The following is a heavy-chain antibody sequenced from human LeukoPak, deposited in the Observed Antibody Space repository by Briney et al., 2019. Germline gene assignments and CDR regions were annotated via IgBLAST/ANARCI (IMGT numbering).Heavy chain of an antibody. J-gene: IGHJ6*02. CDR3: ARDLSIAAAGDYYYYGMDV. CDR1: CGSFSGYY. CDR2: INHSGST. Sequence: SETLSLTCAVYCGSFSGYYWSWIRQPPGKGLEWIGEINHSGSTNYNPSLKSRVTISVDTSKNQFSLKLSSVTAADTAVYYCARDLSIAAAGDYYYYGMDVWGQGTTVTVSS. D-gene: IGHD6-13*01. V-gene: IGHV4-34*01.